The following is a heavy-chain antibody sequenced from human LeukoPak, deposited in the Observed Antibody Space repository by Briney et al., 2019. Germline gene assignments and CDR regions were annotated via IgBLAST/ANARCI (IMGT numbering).Heavy chain of an antibody. Sequence: ASVKVSCKAPGYTFTSYYMDWVRQAPGQGLEWMGIINPSGGSTNYAQKFQGRVTMTRDTSASTVYMELSSLRSEDTAVYYCARPLYYYDSTGPTGAFDIWGQGTMVTVSS. V-gene: IGHV1-46*01. CDR1: GYTFTSYY. CDR2: INPSGGST. J-gene: IGHJ3*02. CDR3: ARPLYYYDSTGPTGAFDI. D-gene: IGHD3-22*01.